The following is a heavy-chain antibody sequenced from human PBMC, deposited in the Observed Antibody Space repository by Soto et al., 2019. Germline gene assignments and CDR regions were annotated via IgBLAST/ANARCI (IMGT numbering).Heavy chain of an antibody. Sequence: QVQLVQSGAEVKKPGASVKVSCKASGYTFTSYYMHWVRQAPGQGLEWMGIINPSGGSTSYAQKFQGRVTMTRDTSTSTVYMELSSLRSEDTAVYYCARDLNHQNYDFWSGYGWGEANYYGMDVWGQGTTVTVSS. CDR3: ARDLNHQNYDFWSGYGWGEANYYGMDV. J-gene: IGHJ6*02. D-gene: IGHD3-3*01. V-gene: IGHV1-46*01. CDR1: GYTFTSYY. CDR2: INPSGGST.